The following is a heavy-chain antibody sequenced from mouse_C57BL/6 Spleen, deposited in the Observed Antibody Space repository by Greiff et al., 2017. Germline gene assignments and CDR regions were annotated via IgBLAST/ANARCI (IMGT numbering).Heavy chain of an antibody. V-gene: IGHV5-17*01. Sequence: DVMLVESGGGLVKPGGSLKLSCAASGFTFSDYGMHWVRQAPEKGLEWVAYISSGSSTTYYADTVKGRFTISRDNAKNTLFLQMTSLSSEGTAMYYSARPEVTNDNAMDNRGQKTSVTVSS. CDR1: GFTFSDYG. CDR2: ISSGSSTT. CDR3: ARPEVTNDNAMDN. D-gene: IGHD2-2*01. J-gene: IGHJ4*01.